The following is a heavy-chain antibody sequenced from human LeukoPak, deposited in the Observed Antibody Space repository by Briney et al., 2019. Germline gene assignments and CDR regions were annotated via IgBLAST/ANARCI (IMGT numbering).Heavy chain of an antibody. J-gene: IGHJ4*02. CDR2: INHSGST. D-gene: IGHD1-7*01. V-gene: IGHV4-34*01. Sequence: PSETLSLTCAVYGGSFSGYYWSWIRQPPGKGLEWIGEINHSGSTNYNPSLKSRVTISVDTSKNQFSLKLSSVTAADTAVYYCARAWNYGPTAWGQGTLVTVSS. CDR1: GGSFSGYY. CDR3: ARAWNYGPTA.